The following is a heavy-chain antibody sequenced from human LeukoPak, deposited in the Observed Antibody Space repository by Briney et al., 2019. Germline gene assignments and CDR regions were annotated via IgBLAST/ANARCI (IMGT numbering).Heavy chain of an antibody. CDR1: GFTFSSYG. D-gene: IGHD1-26*01. Sequence: PGGSLRLSCAASGFTFSSYGMHWVRQAPGKGLEWVSAITNSRGGTYYADSVKGRFTISRDNSKNTLYLQMNSLKAEDTAVYYCVKFVGAKGYWGQGTLVTVSS. CDR2: ITNSRGGT. CDR3: VKFVGAKGY. J-gene: IGHJ4*02. V-gene: IGHV3-23*01.